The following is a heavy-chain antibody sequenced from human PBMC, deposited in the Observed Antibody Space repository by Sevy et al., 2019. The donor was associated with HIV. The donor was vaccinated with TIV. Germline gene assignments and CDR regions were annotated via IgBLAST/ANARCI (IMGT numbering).Heavy chain of an antibody. V-gene: IGHV3-49*03. CDR1: GFTFGDYA. Sequence: GGSLRLSCTASGFTFGDYAMSWFRQAPGKGLEWVGFIRSKAYGGTTEYAASVKGRFTISRDDSKSIAYLQMNSLKTEDTAVYYCTRVHNWNYYRDYFDYWCQGTLVTVSS. CDR2: IRSKAYGGTT. CDR3: TRVHNWNYYRDYFDY. D-gene: IGHD1-7*01. J-gene: IGHJ4*02.